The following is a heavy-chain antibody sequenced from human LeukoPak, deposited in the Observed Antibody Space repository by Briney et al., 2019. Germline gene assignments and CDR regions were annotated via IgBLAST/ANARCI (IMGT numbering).Heavy chain of an antibody. V-gene: IGHV3-30*03. CDR3: ARDWMGVYYFDY. CDR2: ISYDGSNK. J-gene: IGHJ4*02. Sequence: GSLRLSCAASGFTFSSYGMHWVRQAPGKGLEWVAVISYDGSNKYYADSVKGRFTISRDNSKNTLYLQMNSLRAEDTAVYYCARDWMGVYYFDYWGQGTLVTVSS. CDR1: GFTFSSYG. D-gene: IGHD2-8*02.